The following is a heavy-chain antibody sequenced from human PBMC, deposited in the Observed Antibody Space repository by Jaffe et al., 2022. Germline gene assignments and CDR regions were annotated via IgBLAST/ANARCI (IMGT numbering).Heavy chain of an antibody. D-gene: IGHD3-22*01. J-gene: IGHJ4*02. V-gene: IGHV4-61*02. CDR2: IYTSGST. CDR3: ARGYYYDSSGYSHYFDY. Sequence: QVQLQESGPGLVKPSQTLSLTCTVSGGSISSGSYYWSWIRQPAGKGLEWIGRIYTSGSTNYNPSLKSRVTISVDTSKNQFSLKLSSVTAADTAVYYCARGYYYDSSGYSHYFDYWGQGTLVTVSS. CDR1: GGSISSGSYY.